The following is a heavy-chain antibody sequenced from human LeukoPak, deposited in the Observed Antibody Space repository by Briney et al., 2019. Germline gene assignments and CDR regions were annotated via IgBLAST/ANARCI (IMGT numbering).Heavy chain of an antibody. CDR1: GFTFSSYG. CDR3: AKAKPILGSSRRPYFDY. D-gene: IGHD6-6*01. CDR2: IWYDGSNK. Sequence: GGSLRLSCAASGFTFSSYGMHWVRQAPGKGLEWVAVIWYDGSNKYYADSVKGRFTISRDNSKNTLYLQMNSLRAEDTAVYYCAKAKPILGSSRRPYFDYWGQGTLVTVSS. V-gene: IGHV3-33*06. J-gene: IGHJ4*02.